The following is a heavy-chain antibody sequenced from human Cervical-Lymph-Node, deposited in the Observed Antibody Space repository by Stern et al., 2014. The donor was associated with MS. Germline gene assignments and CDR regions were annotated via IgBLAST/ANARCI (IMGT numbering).Heavy chain of an antibody. Sequence: VQLVESGGGVVQPGRSLRLSCAGSGFTFSSYGMHWVRQAPGKGLAWVAVIWYDGSNKYYEDSVKGRFTIYRDNYKNTLYLQMNSRRAEDTAVYYCARDRHDLGYCSGGSCYLPDYWGQGTLVTVSS. D-gene: IGHD2-15*01. CDR3: ARDRHDLGYCSGGSCYLPDY. V-gene: IGHV3-33*01. CDR2: IWYDGSNK. CDR1: GFTFSSYG. J-gene: IGHJ4*02.